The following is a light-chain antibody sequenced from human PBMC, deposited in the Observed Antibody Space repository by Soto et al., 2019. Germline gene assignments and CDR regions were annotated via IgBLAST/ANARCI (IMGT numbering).Light chain of an antibody. J-gene: IGLJ1*01. V-gene: IGLV2-14*01. CDR2: DVS. CDR3: SSYTSATTYV. CDR1: SSDVGAYNY. Sequence: SVLTQPASVSGSPGQSITISCTGTSSDVGAYNYDSWYQQYPGEAPKVIIYDVSHRPAGVSNRFSGSKSGNTASLTISCLQTQDEADYYCSSYTSATTYVFGTGTKVTVL.